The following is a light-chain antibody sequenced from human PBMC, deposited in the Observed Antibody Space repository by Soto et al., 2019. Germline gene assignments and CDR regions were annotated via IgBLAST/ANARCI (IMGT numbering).Light chain of an antibody. CDR3: QQRSKWPVT. J-gene: IGKJ3*01. CDR2: DAS. V-gene: IGKV3-11*01. CDR1: QNIGST. Sequence: EIVLTQSPDTLSLSPGERAIFSCRTSQNIGSTLAWYQHKPGQAPRLLIYDASKRATGIPARFSGSGSGTDFTLTISSLEPEDFAVYFCQQRSKWPVTFGPGTTVDIK.